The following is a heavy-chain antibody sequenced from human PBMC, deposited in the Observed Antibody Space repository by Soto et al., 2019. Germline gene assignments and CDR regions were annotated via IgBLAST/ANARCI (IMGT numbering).Heavy chain of an antibody. D-gene: IGHD3-3*01. CDR1: GFTFSYYW. Sequence: EVRLVESEGGLVQPGGSLSLSCAASGFTFSYYWMHWVRQAPGQGLLWVSRIHSDGSSTTYADSVKGRFTISRDNAKNTVSLKGNGLGAEDRGVYFCPGVDGGVFVLWGQGTMVTVSP. V-gene: IGHV3-74*01. CDR3: PGVDGGVFVL. CDR2: IHSDGSST. J-gene: IGHJ3*01.